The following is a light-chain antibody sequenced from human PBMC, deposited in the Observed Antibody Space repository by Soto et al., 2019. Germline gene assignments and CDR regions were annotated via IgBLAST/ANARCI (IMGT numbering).Light chain of an antibody. CDR1: QDITIY. Sequence: IQMTQSPSSLSASVGDRVTITCQASQDITIYLNWYQHKPGKAPKLLIYDASNLETGVPSRFSGSGSGTHFTFTICSLQPEDIATYYCQQYDCLPPFIFGPGTKVDIK. J-gene: IGKJ3*01. V-gene: IGKV1-33*01. CDR3: QQYDCLPPFI. CDR2: DAS.